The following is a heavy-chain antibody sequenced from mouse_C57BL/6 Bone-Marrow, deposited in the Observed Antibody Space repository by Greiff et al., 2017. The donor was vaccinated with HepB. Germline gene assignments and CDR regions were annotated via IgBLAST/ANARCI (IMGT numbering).Heavy chain of an antibody. Sequence: EVQGVESGGDLVKPGGSLKLSCAASGFTFSSYGMSWVRQTPDKRLEWVATISSGGSYTYYPDSVKGRFTISRDNAKNTLYLQMSSLKSEDTAMYYCARQTGYDFEYWGQGTTLTVSS. CDR3: ARQTGYDFEY. CDR2: ISSGGSYT. V-gene: IGHV5-6*01. D-gene: IGHD2-2*01. CDR1: GFTFSSYG. J-gene: IGHJ2*01.